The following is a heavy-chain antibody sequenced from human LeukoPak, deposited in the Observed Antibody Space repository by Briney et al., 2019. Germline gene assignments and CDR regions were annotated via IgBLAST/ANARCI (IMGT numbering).Heavy chain of an antibody. V-gene: IGHV1-18*01. Sequence: GASVKVSCKASGYTFSSYGISWVRQAPGRGLEWMGWISGYNGNTNYAQNLQGRVTMTTDTSTSTAYMELRSLRSDDTAVYYCARPVVAGNFDYWGQGTLVTVSS. CDR2: ISGYNGNT. D-gene: IGHD6-19*01. CDR1: GYTFSSYG. CDR3: ARPVVAGNFDY. J-gene: IGHJ4*02.